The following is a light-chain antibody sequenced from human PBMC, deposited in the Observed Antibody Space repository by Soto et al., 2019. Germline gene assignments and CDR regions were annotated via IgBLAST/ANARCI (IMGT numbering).Light chain of an antibody. CDR1: QYVSDY. CDR2: AKF. V-gene: IGKV1-39*01. Sequence: DIQMTQSPSSLSASVGDRVTICGRASQYVSDYVSWYQQHPGKAPKLLIYAKFNLQSGVPSRFSGSGSGTDFTLTVSSLQPEDVANYYCQQRYDIPVTFGQWTKVDIK. J-gene: IGKJ1*01. CDR3: QQRYDIPVT.